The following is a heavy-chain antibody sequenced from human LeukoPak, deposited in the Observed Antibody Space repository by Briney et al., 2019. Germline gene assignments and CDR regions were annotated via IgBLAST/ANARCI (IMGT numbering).Heavy chain of an antibody. CDR1: GFTFSVSV. Sequence: GGSLRLSCAASGFTFSVSVMNWVRQAPRKGLEWVSGVSSSGSNTYYAESVKGRFTISRDNHKNTVHLQMNSLRVEDTAMYYCAKEGGYASSWIWGQGILVTVSS. CDR3: AKEGGYASSWI. D-gene: IGHD6-13*01. CDR2: VSSSGSNT. V-gene: IGHV3-23*05. J-gene: IGHJ4*02.